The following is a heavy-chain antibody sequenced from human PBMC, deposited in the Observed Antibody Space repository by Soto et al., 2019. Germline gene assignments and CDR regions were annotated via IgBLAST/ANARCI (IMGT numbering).Heavy chain of an antibody. CDR1: GFTFSNYW. CDR2: ISGDGSGT. J-gene: IGHJ4*02. D-gene: IGHD2-8*02. CDR3: GLWWGTDNNYALFDY. V-gene: IGHV3-74*01. Sequence: GGSLRLSCAASGFTFSNYWMHWVRQVAGKGLEWVSRISGDGSGTDYADSVKGRFTMSRDNAKNTVYLEMNSLRAEDTAVYYCGLWWGTDNNYALFDYWGQGTQVTVSS.